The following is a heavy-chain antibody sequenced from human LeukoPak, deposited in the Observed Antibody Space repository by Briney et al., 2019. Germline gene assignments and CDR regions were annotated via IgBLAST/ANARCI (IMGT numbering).Heavy chain of an antibody. CDR2: IYYSGST. D-gene: IGHD4-17*01. J-gene: IGHJ4*02. CDR1: GGSISSYY. Sequence: SETLSLTCTVSGGSISSYYWSWIRQPPGKGLEWIGYIYYSGSTNYNPSLKSRVTTSVDTSKNQFSLKLSSVTAADTAVYYCASSLTTVPTFDYWGQGTLVTVSS. V-gene: IGHV4-59*01. CDR3: ASSLTTVPTFDY.